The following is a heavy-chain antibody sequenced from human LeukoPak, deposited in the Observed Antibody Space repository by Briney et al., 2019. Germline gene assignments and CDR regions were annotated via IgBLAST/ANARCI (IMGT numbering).Heavy chain of an antibody. CDR3: ARDIVVVPAARNGGYYYYYYMDV. CDR1: GGTFSSYA. V-gene: IGHV1-69*05. CDR2: IIPIFGTA. J-gene: IGHJ6*03. Sequence: SVKVSCKASGGTFSSYAISWVRQAPGQGLEWMGGIIPIFGTANYAQKFQGRVTITTDESTSTAYMELSSLRSEDTAVYYCARDIVVVPAARNGGYYYYYYMDVWGKGTTVTVSS. D-gene: IGHD2-2*01.